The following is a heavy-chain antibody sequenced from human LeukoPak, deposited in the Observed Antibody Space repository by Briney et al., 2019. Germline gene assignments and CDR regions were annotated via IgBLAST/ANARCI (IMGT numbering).Heavy chain of an antibody. CDR1: GYSFTDYG. V-gene: IGHV1-18*01. D-gene: IGHD6-6*01. CDR3: AREGIRIRARPIDY. J-gene: IGHJ4*02. Sequence: ASVKVSCKASGYSFTDYGISWVRQAPGQGLEWMGWISAYNGNTKYAQILQGRVTMTTDTSTSTAYMDLRSLRSDDTAVYYYAREGIRIRARPIDYWGQGTLVTVSS. CDR2: ISAYNGNT.